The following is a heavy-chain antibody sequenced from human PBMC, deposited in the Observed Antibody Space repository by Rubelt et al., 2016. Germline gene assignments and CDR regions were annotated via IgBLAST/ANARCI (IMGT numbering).Heavy chain of an antibody. CDR3: WEEVRLCTTVTTQYYYYGTDV. J-gene: IGHJ6*02. D-gene: IGHD4-17*01. CDR1: GFTFSSYA. Sequence: QVQLVESGGGVVQPGRSLRLSCAASGFTFSSYAMHWVRQAPGKGLEWVAVISYDGSNKYYADSVKGRFTISRDNSKNTLYLQMNSLSAGYTAWYYCWEEVRLCTTVTTQYYYYGTDVCGQVTTVTCSS. CDR2: ISYDGSNK. V-gene: IGHV3-30*04.